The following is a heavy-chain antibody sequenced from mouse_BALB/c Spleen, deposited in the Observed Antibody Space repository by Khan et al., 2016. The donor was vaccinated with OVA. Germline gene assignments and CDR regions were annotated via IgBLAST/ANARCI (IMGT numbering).Heavy chain of an antibody. CDR1: GFSLTNYG. Sequence: VQLQESGPGLVAPSQSLSITCTISGFSLTNYGVHWVRQPPGKGLEWLVVIWSDGSATYNPALKSRLSISKDNSKNQAFLKMNSLQTDDTAVYYCARQPYYHYYIMDYWGQGTSVTVST. CDR2: IWSDGSA. J-gene: IGHJ4*01. V-gene: IGHV2-6-1*01. CDR3: ARQPYYHYYIMDY. D-gene: IGHD2-10*01.